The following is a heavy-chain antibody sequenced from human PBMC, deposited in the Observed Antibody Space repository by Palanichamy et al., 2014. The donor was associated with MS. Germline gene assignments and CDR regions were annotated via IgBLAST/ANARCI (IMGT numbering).Heavy chain of an antibody. CDR2: IIPILGIA. V-gene: IGHV1-69*04. Sequence: QVQLVQSGAEVKKPGSSVKVSCKASGALQQHAISWVRQAPGQGLEWMGRIIPILGIANYAQKFQGRVTITADKSTSTAYMELSSLRSEDTAVYYCASDYYDSSPYGMDVWGQGTTVTVSS. CDR1: GALQQHA. D-gene: IGHD3-22*01. J-gene: IGHJ6*02. CDR3: ASDYYDSSPYGMDV.